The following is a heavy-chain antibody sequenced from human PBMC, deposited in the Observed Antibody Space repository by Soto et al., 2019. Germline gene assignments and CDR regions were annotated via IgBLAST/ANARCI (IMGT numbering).Heavy chain of an antibody. CDR1: GGTFSSYA. CDR2: IIPIFGTA. V-gene: IGHV1-69*12. Sequence: QVQLVQSGAEVKKPGSSVKVSCKASGGTFSSYAISWVRQAPGQGLEWMGGIIPIFGTANYAQKFQGRVTMTADESTSTAYMELSSLRCGEPAVYSCARDRYSSGWYGCWGQGTLVTVSS. CDR3: ARDRYSSGWYGC. J-gene: IGHJ4*02. D-gene: IGHD6-19*01.